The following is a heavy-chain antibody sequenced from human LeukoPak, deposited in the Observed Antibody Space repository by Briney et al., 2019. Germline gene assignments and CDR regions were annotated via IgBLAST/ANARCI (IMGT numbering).Heavy chain of an antibody. CDR3: ASSQLNGYYFDY. D-gene: IGHD1-1*01. CDR1: RFTFSSYE. CDR2: ISSSGSTI. Sequence: GGSLRLSCAASRFTFSSYEMNWVRQAPGKGLEWVSYISSSGSTIYYADSVKGRFTISRDNAKNSLYLQMNSLRAEDTAVYYCASSQLNGYYFDYWGQGTLVTVSS. J-gene: IGHJ4*02. V-gene: IGHV3-48*03.